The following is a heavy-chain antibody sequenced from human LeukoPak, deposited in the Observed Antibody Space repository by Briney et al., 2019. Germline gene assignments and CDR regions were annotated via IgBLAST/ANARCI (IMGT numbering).Heavy chain of an antibody. J-gene: IGHJ4*02. Sequence: GGSLRLSCAAYGFTFSSYDMHWVRQATGKGLEWVSSITAAGDTYYPGSVKGRFTISRENAKNSLYLQMNSLRAGDTAVYYCARASVGFDYWGQGTLVTVFS. V-gene: IGHV3-13*01. CDR3: ARASVGFDY. D-gene: IGHD1-26*01. CDR1: GFTFSSYD. CDR2: ITAAGDT.